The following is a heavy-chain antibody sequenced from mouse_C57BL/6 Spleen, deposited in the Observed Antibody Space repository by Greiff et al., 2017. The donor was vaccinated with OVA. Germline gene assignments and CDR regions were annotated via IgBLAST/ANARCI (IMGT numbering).Heavy chain of an antibody. CDR2: ISYDGSN. CDR3: ARGDDYDAMDY. CDR1: GYSITSGYY. V-gene: IGHV3-6*01. Sequence: DVQLQESGPGLVKPSQSLSLTCSVTGYSITSGYYWNWIRQFPGNKLEWMGYISYDGSNHYNPSLKNRISITRDTAKNQFFLKLNSVTTEDTATYYCARGDDYDAMDYWGQGTSVTVSS. J-gene: IGHJ4*01.